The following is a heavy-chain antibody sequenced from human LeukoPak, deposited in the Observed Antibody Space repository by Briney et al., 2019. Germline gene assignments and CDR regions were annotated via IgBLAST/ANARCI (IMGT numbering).Heavy chain of an antibody. D-gene: IGHD2-2*01. Sequence: GASVKVSCKASVYTFTGYYMHWVRQAPGQGLEWMGWINPNSGGTNYAQKFQGRVTMTRDTSISTAYMELSRLRSDDTAVYYCAREEVVVVPAAAYFDYWGQGTLVTVSS. J-gene: IGHJ4*02. V-gene: IGHV1-2*02. CDR2: INPNSGGT. CDR1: VYTFTGYY. CDR3: AREEVVVVPAAAYFDY.